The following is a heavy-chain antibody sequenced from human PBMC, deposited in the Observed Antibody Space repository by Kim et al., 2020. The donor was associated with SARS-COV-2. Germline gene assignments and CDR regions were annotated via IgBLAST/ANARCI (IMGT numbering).Heavy chain of an antibody. CDR3: AKGGEVRGAYGDDY. V-gene: IGHV3-23*01. CDR1: GFTFSSYA. Sequence: GGSLRLSCAASGFTFSSYAMSWVRQAPGKGLEWVSAISGSGGSTYYADSVKGRFTISRDNSKNTLYLQMNSLRAEDTAVYYCAKGGEVRGAYGDDYWGQGTLVTVSS. J-gene: IGHJ4*02. D-gene: IGHD3-10*01. CDR2: ISGSGGST.